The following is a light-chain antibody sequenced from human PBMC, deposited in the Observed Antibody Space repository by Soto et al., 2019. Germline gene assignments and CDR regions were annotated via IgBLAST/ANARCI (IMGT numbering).Light chain of an antibody. V-gene: IGLV1-47*01. CDR1: SSNIGSNY. CDR2: RNN. J-gene: IGLJ3*02. CDR3: VVWDDSLSVWV. Sequence: QLVLTQPPSASETPGQRVIISCSGSSSNIGSNYVYWYQQLPGTAPKLLIYRNNQLPSGVPDRFSGSKSGTSASLAISGLRSEDEADYYCVVWDDSLSVWVFGGGTKLTVL.